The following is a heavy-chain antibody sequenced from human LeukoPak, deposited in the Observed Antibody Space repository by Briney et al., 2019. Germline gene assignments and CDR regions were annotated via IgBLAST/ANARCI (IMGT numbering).Heavy chain of an antibody. Sequence: PSETLSLTCAVYGGSFSGYYWSWIRQPPGKGLEWIGEINHSGSTNYNPSLKSRVTISVDTSKNQFSLKLSSVTAADTAVYYCARPGRPYTAMFTEYKNWGQGTLVTVSS. J-gene: IGHJ4*02. CDR1: GGSFSGYY. V-gene: IGHV4-34*01. CDR3: ARPGRPYTAMFTEYKN. D-gene: IGHD5-18*01. CDR2: INHSGST.